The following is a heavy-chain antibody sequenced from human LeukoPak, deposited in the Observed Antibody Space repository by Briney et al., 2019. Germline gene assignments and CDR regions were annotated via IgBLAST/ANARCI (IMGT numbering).Heavy chain of an antibody. V-gene: IGHV1-18*01. D-gene: IGHD3-9*01. CDR1: GYTFTSYG. CDR2: IRGDNGNT. Sequence: ASVKVSCKASGYTFTSYGISWVRQAPGQGLEWVGWIRGDNGNTNYAQKLQGRVTMTTDTSTSTAYMELRSLGSDETAVYYCARVDLLTGYYFFDYWGQGTLVTVSS. J-gene: IGHJ4*02. CDR3: ARVDLLTGYYFFDY.